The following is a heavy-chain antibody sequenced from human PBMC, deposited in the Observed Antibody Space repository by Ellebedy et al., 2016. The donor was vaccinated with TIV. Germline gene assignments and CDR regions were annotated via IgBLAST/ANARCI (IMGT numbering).Heavy chain of an antibody. V-gene: IGHV4-34*01. CDR3: ARGGVSTPGRRNWFDP. CDR2: TPHSGST. Sequence: MPSETLSLTCAAYGVPFSGYYWSWIRQPPGKGLEWIAETPHSGSTNYNSSLKSRVTVSVDTYKNQFSLKLTSVTAADTAVYYCARGGVSTPGRRNWFDPWGQGTLVTVSS. J-gene: IGHJ5*01. D-gene: IGHD2-15*01. CDR1: GVPFSGYY.